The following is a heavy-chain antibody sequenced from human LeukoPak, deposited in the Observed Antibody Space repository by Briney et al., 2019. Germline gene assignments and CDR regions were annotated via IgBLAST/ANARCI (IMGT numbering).Heavy chain of an antibody. CDR1: GYTFTSYD. Sequence: ASVKVSCKASGYTFTSYDFNWLRQATGQGPEWMGWMNPNSGATGYAQKFQGRVTMTRSASINTAYMELTNLRSEDTAVYYCARRDYGGNLGFDYWGQGTLVTVSS. CDR3: ARRDYGGNLGFDY. V-gene: IGHV1-8*01. CDR2: MNPNSGAT. D-gene: IGHD4-23*01. J-gene: IGHJ4*02.